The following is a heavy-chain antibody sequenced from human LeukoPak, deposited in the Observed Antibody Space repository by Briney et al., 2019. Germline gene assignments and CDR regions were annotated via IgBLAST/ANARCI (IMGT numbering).Heavy chain of an antibody. D-gene: IGHD3-9*01. Sequence: GGSLSLSCVASGFTSSSYEMNWVRQAPGKGLEWVSYISSSGSTIDYADSVKGRFTISRDNAKNSLYLQMNSLRAEDTAVYYCASFFSPISLDWLHQGYYGMDVWGQGTTVTVSS. CDR2: ISSSGSTI. CDR3: ASFFSPISLDWLHQGYYGMDV. CDR1: GFTSSSYE. V-gene: IGHV3-48*03. J-gene: IGHJ6*02.